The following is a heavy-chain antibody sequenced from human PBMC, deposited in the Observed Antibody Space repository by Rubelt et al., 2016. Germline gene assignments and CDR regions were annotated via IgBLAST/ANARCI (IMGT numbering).Heavy chain of an antibody. CDR1: GGSFSGYY. CDR3: ARLVGIAAAGHFDY. V-gene: IGHV4-34*01. J-gene: IGHJ4*02. D-gene: IGHD6-13*01. Sequence: QVQLQQWGAGLLKPSETLSLTCAVYGGSFSGYYWSWIRQPPGKGLEWIGEINHSGSTNYNPSLKRPCPSSVAPSTHQFSLKLSCVTAADTAVYYCARLVGIAAAGHFDYWGQGTLVTVSS. CDR2: INHSGST.